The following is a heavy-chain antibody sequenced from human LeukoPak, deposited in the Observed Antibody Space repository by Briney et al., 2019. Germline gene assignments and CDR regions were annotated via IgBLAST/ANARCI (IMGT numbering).Heavy chain of an antibody. V-gene: IGHV4-59*08. J-gene: IGHJ4*02. D-gene: IGHD5-18*01. CDR3: ARHGYSYGPGFDY. CDR2: IYYSGST. Sequence: PSETLSLTCTVSGGSLSSYYWSWIRQPPGKGLEWIGYIYYSGSTNYNPSLKSRVTISVDTSKNQFSLNLSSVTAADTAVYYCARHGYSYGPGFDYWGQGTLVTVSS. CDR1: GGSLSSYY.